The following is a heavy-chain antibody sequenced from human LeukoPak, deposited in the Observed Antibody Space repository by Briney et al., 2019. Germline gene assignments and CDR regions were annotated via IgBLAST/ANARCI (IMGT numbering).Heavy chain of an antibody. CDR3: TTGPIVVVLAAMNKNDY. CDR2: IKSKTDGGTT. V-gene: IGHV3-15*01. J-gene: IGHJ4*02. Sequence: PGGSLRLSCAASGFTFSNAWMSWVRQAPGKGLEWVGRIKSKTDGGTTDYAAPVKGRFTISRDDSKNTLYLQMNSLKTEDTAVYYCTTGPIVVVLAAMNKNDYWGQGTLVTVSS. D-gene: IGHD2-2*01. CDR1: GFTFSNAW.